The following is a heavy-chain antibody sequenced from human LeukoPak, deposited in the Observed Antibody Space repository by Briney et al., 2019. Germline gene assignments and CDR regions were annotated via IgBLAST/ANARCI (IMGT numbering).Heavy chain of an antibody. CDR3: ARGGDGGQLWSTYFDY. J-gene: IGHJ4*02. V-gene: IGHV4-34*01. D-gene: IGHD5-18*01. Sequence: GSLRLSCAASGFTFSSYAMSWVRQPPGKGLEWIGEINHSGSTNYNPSLKSRVTISVDTSKNQFSLKLSSVTAADTAVYYCARGGDGGQLWSTYFDYWGQGTLVTVSS. CDR2: INHSGST. CDR1: GFTFSSYA.